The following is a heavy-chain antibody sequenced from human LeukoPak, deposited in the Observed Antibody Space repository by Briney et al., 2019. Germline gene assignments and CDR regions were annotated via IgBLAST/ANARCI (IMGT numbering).Heavy chain of an antibody. CDR1: GRSVSGYY. Sequence: SETLSLTYAVYGRSVSGYYWSWIRQPPGKGLEWIGEINHSGSTNYSPSLKSRVTISVDRSKNQFSLKLSSVTAADTAVSYCARGSPEVGYNYWGQGTLVTVSS. D-gene: IGHD5-24*01. CDR3: ARGSPEVGYNY. CDR2: INHSGST. J-gene: IGHJ4*02. V-gene: IGHV4-34*01.